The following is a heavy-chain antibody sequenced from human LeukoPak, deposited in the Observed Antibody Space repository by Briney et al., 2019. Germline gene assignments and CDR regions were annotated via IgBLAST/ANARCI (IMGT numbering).Heavy chain of an antibody. J-gene: IGHJ4*02. CDR1: GFTFISYS. V-gene: IGHV3-21*01. CDR2: ISSSSSYI. Sequence: GGSLRLSCAASGFTFISYSMNWVRQAPGKGLEWVSSISSSSSYIYYADSVKGRFTISRDNAKNSLYLQMNSLRAEDTAVYYCAGCVDCSSTSCYQDWNKKGFDYWGQGTLVTVSS. D-gene: IGHD2-2*01. CDR3: AGCVDCSSTSCYQDWNKKGFDY.